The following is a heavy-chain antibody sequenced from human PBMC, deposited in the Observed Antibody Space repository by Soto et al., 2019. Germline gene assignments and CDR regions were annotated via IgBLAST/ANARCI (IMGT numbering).Heavy chain of an antibody. V-gene: IGHV1-69*01. CDR1: GGTFSSYA. Sequence: QVQLVQSGAEVKKPGSSVKVSCKASGGTFSSYAISWVRQAPGQGLEWMGGIIPIFGTANYAQKLQGRVTMTADEYTSTAYMELSSLRSEDTAVYYCARGKGCGGSGSCYRIYNWFDPWGQGTLVTVSS. J-gene: IGHJ5*02. D-gene: IGHD2-15*01. CDR2: IIPIFGTA. CDR3: ARGKGCGGSGSCYRIYNWFDP.